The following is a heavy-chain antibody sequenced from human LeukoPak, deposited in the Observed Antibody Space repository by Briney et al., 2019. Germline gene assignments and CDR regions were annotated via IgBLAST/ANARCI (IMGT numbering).Heavy chain of an antibody. CDR3: ARDPGS. CDR2: IITIFGAA. J-gene: IGHJ5*02. V-gene: IGHV1-69*13. Sequence: ASVKVSCKASGYTFTSYGISWVRQAPGQGLEWIGRIITIFGAANYAQKFQGRVTISADESTGTVYMELRSLRSEDTAVYYCARDPGSWGQGTLVTVSP. CDR1: GYTFTSYG.